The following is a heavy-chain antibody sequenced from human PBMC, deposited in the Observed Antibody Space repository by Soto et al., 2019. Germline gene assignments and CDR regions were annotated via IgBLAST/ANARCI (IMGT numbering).Heavy chain of an antibody. Sequence: VASVKVSCKASGYTFTSYGSSWVRQAPGQGLEWMGRINPCDGSTNYAQKFQGRVTMTRDTSTSTVYMELSSLRSEDTAVYYCARSNTSNYYYMDVWGKGTTVTVSS. CDR3: ARSNTSNYYYMDV. CDR2: INPCDGST. J-gene: IGHJ6*03. CDR1: GYTFTSYG. V-gene: IGHV1-18*01. D-gene: IGHD2-2*01.